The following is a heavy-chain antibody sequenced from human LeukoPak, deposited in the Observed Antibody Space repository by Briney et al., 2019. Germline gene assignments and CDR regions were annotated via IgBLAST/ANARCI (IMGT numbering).Heavy chain of an antibody. CDR2: IRYDGSDK. Sequence: PGGSLRLSCAASGFTFSSSGMHWVRQAPGKGLEWVAFIRYDGSDKYYADSVKGRFTISRDNSKNTLYLQMNSLRAEDTAVYYCAKERGAAAATVYFDYWGQGTLVTVSS. CDR3: AKERGAAAATVYFDY. J-gene: IGHJ4*02. CDR1: GFTFSSSG. V-gene: IGHV3-30*02. D-gene: IGHD6-13*01.